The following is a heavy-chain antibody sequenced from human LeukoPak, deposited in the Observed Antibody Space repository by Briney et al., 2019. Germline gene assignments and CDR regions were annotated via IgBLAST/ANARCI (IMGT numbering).Heavy chain of an antibody. CDR2: ISGSGGST. Sequence: GGSLRLSCAASGFTFSSYAMSWVRQAPGKGLEWVSAISGSGGSTYYADSVKGRFTISRDNSNNTLYLQMNSLRAEDTAVYYCAKGYCSSTNCKESFFDYWGQGTLVTVSS. CDR3: AKGYCSSTNCKESFFDY. V-gene: IGHV3-23*01. D-gene: IGHD2-2*01. J-gene: IGHJ4*02. CDR1: GFTFSSYA.